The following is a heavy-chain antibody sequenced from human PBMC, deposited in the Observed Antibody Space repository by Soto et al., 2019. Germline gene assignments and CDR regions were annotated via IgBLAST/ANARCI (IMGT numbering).Heavy chain of an antibody. CDR1: GGSISSGDYY. CDR3: ARDGYKHYFDY. V-gene: IGHV4-30-4*01. D-gene: IGHD5-12*01. CDR2: IYYSGST. J-gene: IGHJ4*02. Sequence: SETLSLTCTVSGGSISSGDYYWSWIRQPPGKGLEWIGYIYYSGSTYYNPSLKSRVTISVDASKNQFSLKLSSVTAADTAVYYCARDGYKHYFDYWGQGTLVTVSS.